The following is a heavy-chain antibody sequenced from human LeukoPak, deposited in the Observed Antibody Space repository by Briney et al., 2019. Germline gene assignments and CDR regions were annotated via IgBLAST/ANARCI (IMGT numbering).Heavy chain of an antibody. Sequence: GASVKVSCKASGYTFTGYYMHWVRQAPGQGLEWMGWINPKSGGTNYAQKFQGRVTMTRDTSISTAYMELSRLRSDDTAVYYCARETSGTYSYYYYYMDVWGKGTTVTISS. CDR1: GYTFTGYY. J-gene: IGHJ6*03. D-gene: IGHD3-10*01. CDR2: INPKSGGT. CDR3: ARETSGTYSYYYYYMDV. V-gene: IGHV1-2*02.